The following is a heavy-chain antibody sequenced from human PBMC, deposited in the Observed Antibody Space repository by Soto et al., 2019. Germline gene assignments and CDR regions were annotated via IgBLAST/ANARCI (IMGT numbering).Heavy chain of an antibody. CDR3: ATDAIAAAGASVFGWYFDL. D-gene: IGHD6-13*01. CDR1: GFTFSSYG. CDR2: ISYDGSNK. V-gene: IGHV3-30*03. Sequence: QVQLVESGGGVVQPGRSLRLSCAASGFTFSSYGMHWVRQAPGKGLEWVAVISYDGSNKYYADSVKGRFTISRDNSKNTLYLQMNSLRAEDTAVYYCATDAIAAAGASVFGWYFDLWGRGTLVTVSS. J-gene: IGHJ2*01.